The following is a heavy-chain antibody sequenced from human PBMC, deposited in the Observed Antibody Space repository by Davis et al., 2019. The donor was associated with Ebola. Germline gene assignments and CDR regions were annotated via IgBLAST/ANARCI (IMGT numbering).Heavy chain of an antibody. CDR3: ARGTGTTGESYGMDV. J-gene: IGHJ6*02. V-gene: IGHV1-2*04. CDR2: INPNSGGT. D-gene: IGHD1-1*01. Sequence: ASVTVSCKASGYTFTSYGISWVRQAPGQGLEWMGWINPNSGGTNYAQKFQGWVTMTRDTSISTAYMELSRLRSDDTAVYYCARGTGTTGESYGMDVWGQGTTVTVSS. CDR1: GYTFTSYG.